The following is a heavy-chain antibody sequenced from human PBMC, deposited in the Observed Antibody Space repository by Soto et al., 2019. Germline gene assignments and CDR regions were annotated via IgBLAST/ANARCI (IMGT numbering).Heavy chain of an antibody. V-gene: IGHV3-7*01. D-gene: IGHD1-20*01. CDR3: PTDLNWPNY. Sequence: EEQLVESGGGLVQPGGSLKLSCVVSQISFSSYWMTWVRQAPGKGLECVANINQDGSEKYYEDSVKGRFTISRDNTKNSLYLHMNSLRAEDTAVYYCPTDLNWPNYWGHGTLVAVSS. J-gene: IGHJ4*01. CDR2: INQDGSEK. CDR1: QISFSSYW.